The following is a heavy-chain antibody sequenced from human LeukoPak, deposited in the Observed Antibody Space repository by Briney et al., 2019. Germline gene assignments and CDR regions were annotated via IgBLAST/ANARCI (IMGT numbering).Heavy chain of an antibody. CDR3: ARDSIAAAGTGPYGMDV. CDR2: IIPIFGTA. CDR1: GGTFSSYA. Sequence: GASVKVSCKASGGTFSSYAISWVQQAPGQGLEWMGGIIPIFGTANYAQKFQGRVTITADKSTSTAYMELSSLRSEDTAVYYCARDSIAAAGTGPYGMDVWGKGTTVTVSS. V-gene: IGHV1-69*06. J-gene: IGHJ6*04. D-gene: IGHD6-13*01.